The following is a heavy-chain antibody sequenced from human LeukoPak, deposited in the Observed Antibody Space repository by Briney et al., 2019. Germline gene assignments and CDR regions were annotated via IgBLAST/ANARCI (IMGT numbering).Heavy chain of an antibody. CDR2: INTNTGNP. V-gene: IGHV7-4-1*02. CDR1: GYTFTSYY. Sequence: ASVKVSCKASGYTFTSYYMHWVRQAPGQGLEWMGWINTNTGNPTYAQGFTGRFVFSLGTSVSTAYLQISSLKAEDTAVYYCARGFEDIWFGESPHGDYWGQGTLVTVSS. J-gene: IGHJ4*02. D-gene: IGHD3-10*01. CDR3: ARGFEDIWFGESPHGDY.